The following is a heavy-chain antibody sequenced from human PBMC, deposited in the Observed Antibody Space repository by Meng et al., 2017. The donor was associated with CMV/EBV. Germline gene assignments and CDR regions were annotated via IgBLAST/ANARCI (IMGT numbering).Heavy chain of an antibody. Sequence: SVKVSCKASGGTFSSYAISWVRQAPGQGLEWMGGIIPIFGTANYAQKFQGRVTITTDESTSTAYMELSSLRSEDTAVYYCAWGGVVPAANYFDYWGQGTLVTVS. CDR3: AWGGVVPAANYFDY. CDR1: GGTFSSYA. D-gene: IGHD2-2*01. CDR2: IIPIFGTA. J-gene: IGHJ4*02. V-gene: IGHV1-69*05.